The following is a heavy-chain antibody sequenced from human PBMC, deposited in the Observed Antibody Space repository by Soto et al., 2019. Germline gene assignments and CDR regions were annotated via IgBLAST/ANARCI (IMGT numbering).Heavy chain of an antibody. J-gene: IGHJ3*02. CDR2: ISAYNGNT. V-gene: IGHV1-18*01. D-gene: IGHD2-15*01. CDR1: GYTFTSYG. Sequence: QVQLVQSGAEVKKPGASVKVSCKASGYTFTSYGISWVRQAPGQGLEWMGWISAYNGNTNYAQKLQGRVTMTTDTSTSTAYMELRSLRSDDTAVYYCARVDYRIVVVVAATPFDAFVIWGQGTMVTVSS. CDR3: ARVDYRIVVVVAATPFDAFVI.